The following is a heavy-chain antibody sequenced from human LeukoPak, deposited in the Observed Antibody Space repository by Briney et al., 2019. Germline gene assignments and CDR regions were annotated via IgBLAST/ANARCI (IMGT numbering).Heavy chain of an antibody. D-gene: IGHD2-2*01. J-gene: IGHJ6*02. CDR2: INPSGGST. CDR1: GYTFTSYY. CDR3: ARVFCSSTSCLLPWYYGMDV. Sequence: ASVKVSCKASGYTFTSYYMHWVRQAPGQGLEWMGIINPSGGSTSYAQKFQGRVTMTRDTSTSTVYMELSSLRSEDTAVYYCARVFCSSTSCLLPWYYGMDVWGQGTTVTVSS. V-gene: IGHV1-46*01.